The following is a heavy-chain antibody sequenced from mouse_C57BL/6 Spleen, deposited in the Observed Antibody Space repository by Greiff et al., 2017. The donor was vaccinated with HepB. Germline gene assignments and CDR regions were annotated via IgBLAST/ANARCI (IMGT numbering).Heavy chain of an antibody. CDR2: IDPSDSYT. J-gene: IGHJ2*01. V-gene: IGHV1-59*01. CDR1: GYTFTSYW. CDR3: ARGMGDWDPH. D-gene: IGHD4-1*01. Sequence: QVQLQQPGAELVRPGTSVKLSCKASGYTFTSYWMHWVKQRPGQGLEWIGVIDPSDSYTNYNQKFKGKATLTVDTSSSTAYMQLSSLTSEDSAVYYCARGMGDWDPHWGQGTTLTVSS.